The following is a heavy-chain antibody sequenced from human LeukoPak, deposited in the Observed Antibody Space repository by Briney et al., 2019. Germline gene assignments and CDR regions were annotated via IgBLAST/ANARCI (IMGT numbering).Heavy chain of an antibody. CDR1: GYTFTSYD. J-gene: IGHJ3*02. CDR2: MNPNSGNT. Sequence: ASVKVSCKASGYTFTSYDFNWVRQATGQGLEWMGWMNPNSGNTGYAQKFQGRVTMTRNTSISTAYMELSSLRSEDTAVYYCARGGEDIVVVVAARDDAFDIWGQGTMVTVSS. V-gene: IGHV1-8*01. CDR3: ARGGEDIVVVVAARDDAFDI. D-gene: IGHD2-15*01.